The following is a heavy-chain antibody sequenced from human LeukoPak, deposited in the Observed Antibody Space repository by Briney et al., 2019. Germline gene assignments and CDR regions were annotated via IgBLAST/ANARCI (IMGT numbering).Heavy chain of an antibody. J-gene: IGHJ6*03. V-gene: IGHV4-39*07. CDR1: GGSISSSSYY. CDR3: ASESRCSSTSGSPYYYYYMDV. Sequence: SETLSLTCTVYGGSISSSSYYWGWIRHPPGKGLEWSRSIYYSGSSYYNTSLNSRVTISVDTSNNQFSLKLSSVTAADTAVYYCASESRCSSTSGSPYYYYYMDVWGKGTTVTVSS. D-gene: IGHD2-2*01. CDR2: IYYSGSS.